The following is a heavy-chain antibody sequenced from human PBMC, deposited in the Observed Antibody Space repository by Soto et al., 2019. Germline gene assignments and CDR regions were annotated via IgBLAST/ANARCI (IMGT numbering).Heavy chain of an antibody. CDR2: INANNGNT. CDR1: GYTFTNYG. V-gene: IGHV1-18*01. CDR3: ARDTMTGYLQFDY. D-gene: IGHD3-9*01. J-gene: IGHJ4*02. Sequence: QVQLVQSGAEVKKPGASVKVSCRASGYTFTNYGISWVRQAPGQGLEWMGWINANNGNTNYAQTLQGRVTMTTDTSTSTAYMELSSPRSDDTAVYYRARDTMTGYLQFDYWGQGILVTVSS.